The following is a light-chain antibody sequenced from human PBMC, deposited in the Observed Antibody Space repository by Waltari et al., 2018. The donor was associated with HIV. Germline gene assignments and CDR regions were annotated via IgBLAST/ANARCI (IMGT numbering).Light chain of an antibody. CDR2: WAS. J-gene: IGKJ4*01. V-gene: IGKV4-1*01. CDR1: HNLLYDSNNKNY. CDR3: QQYYTTPLT. Sequence: DIVMTQSPDSLTVSLGERATINFKYTHNLLYDSNNKNYLPWYQQRPGQPPKLLIYWASTRESGVPDRFSGSGSGTDFTLTISSLQAEDVAVYYCQQYYTTPLTFGGGTKVEIK.